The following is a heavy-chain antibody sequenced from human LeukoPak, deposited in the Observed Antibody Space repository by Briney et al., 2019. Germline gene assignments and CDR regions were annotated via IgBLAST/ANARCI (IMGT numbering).Heavy chain of an antibody. CDR3: ARGQLTYYFDY. CDR2: IWYDGSNK. Sequence: GGSLRLSCAASGFTFSSYGMHWVRQAPGKGLEWVAVIWYDGSNKYYADSVKGRFTISRDNSKNTLYLQMNSLRAEDTAAYYCARGQLTYYFDYWGQGTLVTVSS. J-gene: IGHJ4*02. D-gene: IGHD4/OR15-4a*01. V-gene: IGHV3-33*01. CDR1: GFTFSSYG.